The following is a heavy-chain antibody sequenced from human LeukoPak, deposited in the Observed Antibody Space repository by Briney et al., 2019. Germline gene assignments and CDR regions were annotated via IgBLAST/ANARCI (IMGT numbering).Heavy chain of an antibody. V-gene: IGHV1-69*06. D-gene: IGHD2-2*01. CDR3: ARDCSSTSCYESFYYYGMDV. CDR1: GGTFSSYA. Sequence: ASVKVSCKASGGTFSSYAISWVRQAPGQGLEWMGGIIPIFGTANYAQKFQGRVTITADKSTSTAYMGLSSLRSEDTAVYYCARDCSSTSCYESFYYYGMDVWGKGTTVTVSS. J-gene: IGHJ6*04. CDR2: IIPIFGTA.